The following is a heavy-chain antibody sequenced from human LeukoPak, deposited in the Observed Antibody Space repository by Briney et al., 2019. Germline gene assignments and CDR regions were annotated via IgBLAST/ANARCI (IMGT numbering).Heavy chain of an antibody. CDR2: INHSGST. CDR1: GGSFSGYY. D-gene: IGHD3-3*01. V-gene: IGHV4-34*01. J-gene: IGHJ5*02. Sequence: SETLSLTCAVYGGSFSGYYWSWIRQPPGKGLEWIGEINHSGSTNYNPSLKSRVTISVDTSKNQFSLKLSSVTAADTAVYYCARGGVRFLEWLSINWFDPWGQGTLVTVS. CDR3: ARGGVRFLEWLSINWFDP.